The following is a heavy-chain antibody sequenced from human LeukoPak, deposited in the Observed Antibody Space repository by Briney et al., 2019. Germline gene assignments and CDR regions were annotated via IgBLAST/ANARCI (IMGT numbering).Heavy chain of an antibody. Sequence: PGGSLILSCAASVFTFSSYWMHWVRQAPWKGLVWVSRISSDGSSTSYADSVKGRFTISRDNAKNTLYLQMNSLRAEDTAVYYCARASRVAAIPDYWGQGTLVTVSS. D-gene: IGHD2-15*01. CDR2: ISSDGSST. CDR1: VFTFSSYW. CDR3: ARASRVAAIPDY. J-gene: IGHJ4*02. V-gene: IGHV3-74*01.